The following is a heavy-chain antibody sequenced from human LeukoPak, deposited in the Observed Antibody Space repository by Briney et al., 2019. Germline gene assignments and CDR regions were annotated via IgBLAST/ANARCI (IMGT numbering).Heavy chain of an antibody. D-gene: IGHD5/OR15-5a*01. CDR1: RFIFSSYG. V-gene: IGHV3-30*12. CDR2: ISYDGSNK. Sequence: GGSLRLSCAAPRFIFSSYGMHWVRQSPGKGLEWVAVISYDGSNKYYADSVKGRFTISRDNSKNTLYLQMNSLGAEDTAVYYCARGTSGSVYEGYFDYWGQGTLVTVSS. J-gene: IGHJ4*02. CDR3: ARGTSGSVYEGYFDY.